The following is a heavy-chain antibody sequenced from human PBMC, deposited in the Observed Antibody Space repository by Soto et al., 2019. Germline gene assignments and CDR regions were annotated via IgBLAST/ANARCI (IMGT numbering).Heavy chain of an antibody. J-gene: IGHJ4*02. Sequence: QVQLVQSGAEVKKPGSSVKVSCKASGGTFSSYTISWVRQAPGQGLEWMGRIIPILGIANYAQKFQGRVTITADKSTNTAYMELSSLRSEDTAVYYCARPRTYSGSPGPFDYWGQGTLVTVSS. CDR3: ARPRTYSGSPGPFDY. CDR1: GGTFSSYT. V-gene: IGHV1-69*02. D-gene: IGHD1-26*01. CDR2: IIPILGIA.